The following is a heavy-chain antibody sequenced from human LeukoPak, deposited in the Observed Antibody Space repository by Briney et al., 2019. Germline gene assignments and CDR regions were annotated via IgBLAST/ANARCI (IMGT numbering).Heavy chain of an antibody. V-gene: IGHV1-69*01. Sequence: SVKDSCKSSRGTLSNYLIIWVRPAPGRGLAWLGGIITIYGTANYALMFQGRITLTAHESTATAYMELRSLTSDDAAMYFCATHTGGYNYWWFDIWGQGTLVSVPS. CDR3: ATHTGGYNYWWFDI. D-gene: IGHD5-24*01. CDR2: IITIYGTA. CDR1: RGTLSNYL. J-gene: IGHJ5*02.